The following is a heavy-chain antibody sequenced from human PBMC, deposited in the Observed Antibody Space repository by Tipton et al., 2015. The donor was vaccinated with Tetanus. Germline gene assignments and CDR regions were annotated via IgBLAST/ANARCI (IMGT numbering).Heavy chain of an antibody. J-gene: IGHJ3*02. CDR2: IIPIFGTA. Sequence: QLVQSGPEVKKPGSSVKVSCKASGGTFSSYAISWVRQAPGQGLEWMGGIIPIFGTANYAQKFQGRVTITADESTSTAYMELSSLRSEDTAVYYCARDRSDYYESSGYYPDAFDIWGQRTMVTVSS. V-gene: IGHV1-69*01. CDR1: GGTFSSYA. CDR3: ARDRSDYYESSGYYPDAFDI. D-gene: IGHD3-22*01.